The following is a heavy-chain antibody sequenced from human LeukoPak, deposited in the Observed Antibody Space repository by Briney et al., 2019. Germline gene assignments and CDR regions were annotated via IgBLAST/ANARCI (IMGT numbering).Heavy chain of an antibody. D-gene: IGHD6-6*01. CDR1: GGSISSYY. V-gene: IGHV4-59*08. Sequence: SETLSLTCTVSGGSISSYYWSWIRQPPGKGLEWIGYIYYSGSTKYNPSLKSRVTISVDTSKNQFSLKLSSVTAADTAVYYCASLHSSSPGENWFDPWGQGTLVTVSS. CDR3: ASLHSSSPGENWFDP. CDR2: IYYSGST. J-gene: IGHJ5*02.